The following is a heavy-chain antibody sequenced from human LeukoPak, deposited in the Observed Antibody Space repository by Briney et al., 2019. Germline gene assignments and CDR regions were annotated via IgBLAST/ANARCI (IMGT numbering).Heavy chain of an antibody. J-gene: IGHJ4*02. D-gene: IGHD6-19*01. CDR3: ATSRRDSEWYIDAS. CDR2: IDTTSNYI. CDR1: GFTFSSFN. V-gene: IGHV3-21*01. Sequence: GGSLRLSCAASGFTFSSFNMNWVRQAPGKGLEWVSSIDTTSNYIHYGDSVRGRFTISRDNAKNSLYLQMNSLGVEDTAVYYCATSRRDSEWYIDASWGQGTLVTVSS.